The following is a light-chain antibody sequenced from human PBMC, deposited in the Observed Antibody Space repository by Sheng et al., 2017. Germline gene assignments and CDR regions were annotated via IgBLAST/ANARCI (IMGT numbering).Light chain of an antibody. J-gene: IGKJ1*01. CDR3: QQYYSTPWT. V-gene: IGKV3-20*01. CDR1: QTVTDNY. CDR2: GAF. Sequence: EVVLTQSPGTLSLSPGERASLSCRASQTVTDNYLAWYQVKPGQAPRVLIHGAFTRASGIPGRFSGGGSGTDFTLTISSLEPEDFATYYCQQYYSTPWTFGQGTKVEIK.